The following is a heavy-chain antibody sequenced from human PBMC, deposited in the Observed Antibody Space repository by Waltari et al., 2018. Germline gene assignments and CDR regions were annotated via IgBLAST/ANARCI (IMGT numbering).Heavy chain of an antibody. V-gene: IGHV1-18*01. CDR3: ARDDVDSSNVGGF. D-gene: IGHD6-13*01. Sequence: QIQLVQSGAEVKKPGASVKVSCKASGYIFSNYGITWVRQAPGQGLEWMGWIRGYNGDTKNEKSLQGRVTMTTDTSTTTAYMEIRSLRYDDTAVYYCARDDVDSSNVGGFWGQGTVVTVSS. J-gene: IGHJ4*02. CDR1: GYIFSNYG. CDR2: IRGYNGDT.